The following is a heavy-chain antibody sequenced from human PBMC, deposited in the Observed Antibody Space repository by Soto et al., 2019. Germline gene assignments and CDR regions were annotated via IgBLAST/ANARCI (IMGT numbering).Heavy chain of an antibody. CDR1: GYSFTGYY. Sequence: HEHLVQSGAEVKRPGASLKVSCKASGYSFTGYYIHWVRQAPGQGLEWMWWINPDSGATNYAQNFQCWVTLTSDTAISPASMALTSLTSVDTAVYYCARGDYGTGGYPFPYFDYWGQGTLVIFSS. D-gene: IGHD2-8*02. CDR3: ARGDYGTGGYPFPYFDY. V-gene: IGHV1-2*04. CDR2: INPDSGAT. J-gene: IGHJ4*02.